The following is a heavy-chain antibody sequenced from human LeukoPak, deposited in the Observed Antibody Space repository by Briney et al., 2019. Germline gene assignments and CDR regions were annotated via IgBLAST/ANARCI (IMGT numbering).Heavy chain of an antibody. J-gene: IGHJ4*02. CDR1: GGSISSYY. D-gene: IGHD3-3*01. CDR3: ARAESRITIFGMDTNYFDY. CDR2: IYYSGST. Sequence: SETLSLTCTVSGGSISSYYWSWIRQPPGKGLEWIGYIYYSGSTNYNPSLKSRVTISVDTSKNQFSLKLSSVTAADTAVYYCARAESRITIFGMDTNYFDYWGQGTLVTVSS. V-gene: IGHV4-59*01.